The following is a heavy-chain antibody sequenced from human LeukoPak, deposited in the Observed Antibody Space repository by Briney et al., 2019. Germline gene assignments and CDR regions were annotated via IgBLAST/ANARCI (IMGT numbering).Heavy chain of an antibody. V-gene: IGHV1-69*04. CDR3: ARRYYYDSSGYYWSAFDI. CDR2: IIPILGIA. D-gene: IGHD3-22*01. Sequence: ASVTVSCKASGGTFSSYAISWVRQAPGQGLEWMGRIIPILGIANYAQKFQGRVTITADKSTSTAYKELSSLRSEDTAVYYCARRYYYDSSGYYWSAFDIWGQGTMVTVSS. J-gene: IGHJ3*02. CDR1: GGTFSSYA.